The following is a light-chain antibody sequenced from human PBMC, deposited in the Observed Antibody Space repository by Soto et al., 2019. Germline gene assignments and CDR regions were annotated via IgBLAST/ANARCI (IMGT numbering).Light chain of an antibody. J-gene: IGKJ1*01. CDR3: QQYNSYSPT. V-gene: IGKV1-5*03. CDR1: QSISVW. Sequence: IQMTRSASTVSASVVDKVTITCRASQSISVWLAWYQQKAGKAPNLLIYKASRLESGVPSRFSGSGSETEFTLTISGLQPGDSATYYCQQYNSYSPTFGQGTKVDIK. CDR2: KAS.